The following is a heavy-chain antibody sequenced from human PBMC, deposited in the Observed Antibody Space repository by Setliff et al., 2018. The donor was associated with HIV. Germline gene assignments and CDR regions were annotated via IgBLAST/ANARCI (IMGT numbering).Heavy chain of an antibody. CDR2: ISSSGTTI. CDR3: ARDLRSSHGSPNYFDY. CDR1: GGSLSGYY. V-gene: IGHV3-11*04. D-gene: IGHD2-15*01. J-gene: IGHJ4*02. Sequence: LSLTCAVYGGSLSGYYWSWIRQSPGKGLEWISYISSSGTTIYYADSVKGRFTISRDNAKNSLYLEMNSLRAEETAVYYCARDLRSSHGSPNYFDYWGRGALVTVSS.